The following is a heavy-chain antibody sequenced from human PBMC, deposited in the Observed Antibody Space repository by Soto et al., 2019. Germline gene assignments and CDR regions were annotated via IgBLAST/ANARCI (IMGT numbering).Heavy chain of an antibody. CDR1: GVSVSSGSYY. V-gene: IGHV4-61*01. J-gene: IGHJ4*02. Sequence: PSETLSLTCTVSGVSVSSGSYYWSWIRQPPGKGLEWIGYIYYSGSTNYNPSLKSRVTISVDTSKNQFSLKLSSVTAADTAVYYCARKTDTIFGVVTDYWGQGTLVTVSS. CDR2: IYYSGST. CDR3: ARKTDTIFGVVTDY. D-gene: IGHD3-3*01.